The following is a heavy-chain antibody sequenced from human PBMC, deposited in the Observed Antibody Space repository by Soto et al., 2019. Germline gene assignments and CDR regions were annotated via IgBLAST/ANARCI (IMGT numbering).Heavy chain of an antibody. J-gene: IGHJ4*02. Sequence: EVQLLESGGGLVQPGGSLRLSCAASGFTFSSYAMSWVRQAPGKGLEWVSAISGSGGSTYYADSVKGRFTISRDNSKNTLYLQMNSLGAEDTAVYYCAKVGGKQWLVRSYYFDYCGQGTLVTVSS. CDR3: AKVGGKQWLVRSYYFDY. V-gene: IGHV3-23*01. D-gene: IGHD6-19*01. CDR1: GFTFSSYA. CDR2: ISGSGGST.